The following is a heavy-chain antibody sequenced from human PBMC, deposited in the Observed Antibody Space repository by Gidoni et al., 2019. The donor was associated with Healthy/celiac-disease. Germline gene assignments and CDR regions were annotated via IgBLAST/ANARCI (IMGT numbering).Heavy chain of an antibody. CDR1: GYTLTQLS. CDR3: ATVRGGGAKAVLFDY. J-gene: IGHJ4*02. CDR2: FDPEDGET. V-gene: IGHV1-24*01. D-gene: IGHD1-26*01. Sequence: QVQLVQSGAEVKKPGASVKVSCQVSGYTLTQLSMHWLRQAPGKGLEWMGGFDPEDGETIYEQKFQGRVTMNEDKSTDKAYMELRSLRSEDTAVYYCATVRGGGAKAVLFDYWGQGTLVNVSS.